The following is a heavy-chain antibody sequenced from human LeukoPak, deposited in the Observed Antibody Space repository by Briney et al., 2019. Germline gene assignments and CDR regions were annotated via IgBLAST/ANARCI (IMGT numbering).Heavy chain of an antibody. D-gene: IGHD6-19*01. V-gene: IGHV3-30*04. CDR3: ARASTVAGTWSYFQH. CDR1: GFTFSSYA. J-gene: IGHJ1*01. CDR2: ISYDGSNK. Sequence: GGSLRLSCAASGFTFSSYAMHWVRQAPGKGLEWVAVISYDGSNKYYADSVKGRFTISRDNSKNTLYLQMNSLRAEDTAVYYCARASTVAGTWSYFQHWGQGTLVTVSS.